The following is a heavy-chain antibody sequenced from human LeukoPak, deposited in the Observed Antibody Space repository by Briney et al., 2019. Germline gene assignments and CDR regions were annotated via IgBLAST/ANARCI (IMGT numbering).Heavy chain of an antibody. J-gene: IGHJ4*02. CDR1: GFIFSTYT. D-gene: IGHD4-17*01. V-gene: IGHV3-21*06. CDR2: ISSSSTYI. Sequence: GGSLRLSCAASGFIFSTYTMKWVRQAPGKELEWVSSISSSSTYIYYADSVKGRFTISRDNAQNSLYLQMNSLRAEDTAVYYCARADGDYVPLDYWGQGTLVTVSS. CDR3: ARADGDYVPLDY.